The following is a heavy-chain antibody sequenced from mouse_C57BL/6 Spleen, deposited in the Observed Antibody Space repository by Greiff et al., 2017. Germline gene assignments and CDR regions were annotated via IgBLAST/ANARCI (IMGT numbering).Heavy chain of an antibody. D-gene: IGHD2-1*01. V-gene: IGHV1-64*01. Sequence: VQLQQSGAELVKPGASVKLSCKASGYTFTSYWMHWVKQRPGQGLEWIGMIHPNSGSTNYNEKFKSKATLTVDKSSSTAYMQLSRLTSEDSAIDCCARGGNYSYFAVWGTGTMGTVSA. CDR1: GYTFTSYW. CDR2: IHPNSGST. CDR3: ARGGNYSYFAV. J-gene: IGHJ1*03.